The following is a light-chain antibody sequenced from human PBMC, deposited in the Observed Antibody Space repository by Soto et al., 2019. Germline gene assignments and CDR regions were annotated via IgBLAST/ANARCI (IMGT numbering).Light chain of an antibody. CDR1: QSINTY. CDR3: QQTASTPYT. CDR2: AAS. V-gene: IGKV1-39*01. J-gene: IGKJ2*01. Sequence: DTQMTQSPSSLSASVGDRVTITCRASQSINTYLNWYQQKPGEAPNLVIYAASSLQSGVPPRFSGSGSETHFTLTINSLQPEDFATYYCQQTASTPYTFGQGT.